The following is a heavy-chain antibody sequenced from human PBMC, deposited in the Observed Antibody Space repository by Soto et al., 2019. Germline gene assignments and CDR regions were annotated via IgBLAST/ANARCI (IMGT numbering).Heavy chain of an antibody. J-gene: IGHJ6*02. Sequence: GGSLRLSCAASGFTISNYWMIWVRQAPGKGLEWVANIKQDGSEKYYVDSVKGRFTISRDNAKNSLFLQMNSLRLEDTAVYYCARSVGATYDMDVWGQGTTVTVSS. CDR2: IKQDGSEK. V-gene: IGHV3-7*03. D-gene: IGHD1-26*01. CDR3: ARSVGATYDMDV. CDR1: GFTISNYW.